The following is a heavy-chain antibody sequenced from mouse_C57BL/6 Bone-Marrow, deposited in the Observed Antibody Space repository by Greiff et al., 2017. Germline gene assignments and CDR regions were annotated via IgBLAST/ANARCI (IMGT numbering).Heavy chain of an antibody. CDR2: IDPENGDT. CDR1: GFNIKDDY. V-gene: IGHV14-4*01. D-gene: IGHD1-1*01. Sequence: EVQLQQSGAELVRPGASVKLSCTASGFNIKDDYMHWVKQRPEQGLEWIGWIDPENGDTEYASKFQGKATITADTSSNTAYLQLSSLTSEDTAVYYCTGVLLRYGFAYWGQGTLVTVSA. CDR3: TGVLLRYGFAY. J-gene: IGHJ3*01.